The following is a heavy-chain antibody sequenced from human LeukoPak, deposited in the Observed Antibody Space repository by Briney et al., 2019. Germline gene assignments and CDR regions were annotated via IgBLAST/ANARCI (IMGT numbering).Heavy chain of an antibody. D-gene: IGHD1-1*01. CDR3: ARDDGIARHIDY. CDR2: IYYGGST. V-gene: IGHV4-59*01. CDR1: GGSISTYY. Sequence: ETSETLSLTCTVSGGSISTYYWSWIRQPPGKGLEWIGYIYYGGSTNYNPSLKSRVTISVDTSKNQFSLKLSSVTAADTAVYYCARDDGIARHIDYWGQGTLVTVSS. J-gene: IGHJ4*02.